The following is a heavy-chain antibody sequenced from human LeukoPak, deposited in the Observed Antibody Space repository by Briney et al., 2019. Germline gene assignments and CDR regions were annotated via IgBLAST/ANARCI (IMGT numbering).Heavy chain of an antibody. D-gene: IGHD1-1*01. Sequence: GGSLRLSCAASGFTFSSYEMNWVRQAPGKALEWVSYIRSSGYPIYYADSVKGRFTISRDNAKNSLYLQMSNLRAEVTAIYYCARDNEGAFDVWGQGTMVTVSS. CDR1: GFTFSSYE. V-gene: IGHV3-48*03. J-gene: IGHJ3*01. CDR3: ARDNEGAFDV. CDR2: IRSSGYPI.